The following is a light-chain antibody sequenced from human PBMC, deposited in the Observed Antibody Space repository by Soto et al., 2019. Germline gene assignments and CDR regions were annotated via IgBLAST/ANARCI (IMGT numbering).Light chain of an antibody. J-gene: IGKJ1*01. Sequence: EIVLTQSPGTLSLSPGERATLSRRASQSVSNYLAWYQRKPGQAPRLLIYGASSRATGIPDRFSGSGSGTDFTLTISRLEPEDFAVYYCHQYGGSPQTFGQGTKVEIK. V-gene: IGKV3-20*01. CDR2: GAS. CDR3: HQYGGSPQT. CDR1: QSVSNY.